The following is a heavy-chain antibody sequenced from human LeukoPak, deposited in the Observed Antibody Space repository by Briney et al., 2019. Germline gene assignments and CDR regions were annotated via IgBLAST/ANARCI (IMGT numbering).Heavy chain of an antibody. CDR2: IWYDGSNK. V-gene: IGHV3-33*01. CDR3: ARDRGYCSGGCCYGLTIAGGFDP. CDR1: GFTFSSYG. J-gene: IGHJ5*02. D-gene: IGHD2-15*01. Sequence: TGGSLRLSCAASGFTFSSYGMHWVRQAPGKGLEWVAVIWYDGSNKYYADSVKGRFTISSDNSKNTLYLQMNSLRAEDTAVYYCARDRGYCSGGCCYGLTIAGGFDPWGQGTLVTVSS.